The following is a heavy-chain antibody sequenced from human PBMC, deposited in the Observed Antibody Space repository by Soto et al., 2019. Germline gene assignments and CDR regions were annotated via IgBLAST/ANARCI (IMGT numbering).Heavy chain of an antibody. CDR3: ARLVSLTMVRGVIPYYYYMDV. CDR1: GYSFTSYW. D-gene: IGHD3-10*01. CDR2: IYPGDSDT. Sequence: GESLKISCKGSGYSFTSYWIGWVRQMPGKGLEWMGIIYPGDSDTRYSPSFQGQVTISADKSISTAYLQWSSLKASDTAMYYCARLVSLTMVRGVIPYYYYMDVWGKGTTVTVSS. V-gene: IGHV5-51*01. J-gene: IGHJ6*03.